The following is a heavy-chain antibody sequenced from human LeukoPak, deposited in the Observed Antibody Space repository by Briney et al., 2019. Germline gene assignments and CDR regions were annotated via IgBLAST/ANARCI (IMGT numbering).Heavy chain of an antibody. V-gene: IGHV1-69*13. J-gene: IGHJ6*04. CDR3: ATPDRDILTGYYNNYYYYGMDV. D-gene: IGHD3-9*01. CDR2: IIPIFGTA. CDR1: GGTFSSYA. Sequence: ASVKVSCKASGGTFSSYAISWVRQAPGHALEWMGGIIPIFGTANYAQKFQGRVTITADESTSTAYMELSSLRSEDTAVYYCATPDRDILTGYYNNYYYYGMDVWGKGTTVTVSS.